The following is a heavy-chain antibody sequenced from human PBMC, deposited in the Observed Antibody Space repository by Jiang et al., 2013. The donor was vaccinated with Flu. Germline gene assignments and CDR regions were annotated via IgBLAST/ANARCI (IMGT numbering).Heavy chain of an antibody. CDR1: GYTFTDYY. J-gene: IGHJ5*02. CDR3: ATVRTKPNYDFWSGYYRGNWVDP. V-gene: IGHV1-69-2*01. Sequence: SCKVSGYTFTDYYMHWVQRAPGKGLEWMGLVDPEDGETIYAEKFQGRVTITADTSTDTAYMELSSLRSEDTAVYYCATVRTKPNYDFWSGYYRGNWVDPWGQGTLVTVSS. D-gene: IGHD3-3*01. CDR2: VDPEDGET.